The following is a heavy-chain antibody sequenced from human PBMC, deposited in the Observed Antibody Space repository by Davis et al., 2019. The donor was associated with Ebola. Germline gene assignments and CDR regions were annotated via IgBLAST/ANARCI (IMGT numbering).Heavy chain of an antibody. Sequence: PGGSLRLSCAASGFTFSDYYMSWIRQAPGKGLEWVSAISGSGGSTYYADSVKGRFTISRDNSKNTLYLQMNSLRAEDTAVYYCAKGGRYCSSTSCYTEPFDYWGQGTLVTVSS. CDR3: AKGGRYCSSTSCYTEPFDY. CDR1: GFTFSDYY. V-gene: IGHV3-23*01. J-gene: IGHJ4*02. D-gene: IGHD2-2*02. CDR2: ISGSGGST.